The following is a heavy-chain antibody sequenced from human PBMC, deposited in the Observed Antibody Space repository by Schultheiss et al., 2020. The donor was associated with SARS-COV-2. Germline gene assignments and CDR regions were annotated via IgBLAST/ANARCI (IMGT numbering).Heavy chain of an antibody. CDR2: ISAYNGNT. V-gene: IGHV1-18*01. Sequence: GGSLRLSCKASGYTFTSYGISWVRQAPGQGLEWMGWISAYNGNTNYAQKLQGRVTMTTDTSTSTAYMELRSLRSDDTAVYYCAREGGSTSHPYYFDYWGQGTLVTVSS. CDR3: AREGGSTSHPYYFDY. CDR1: GYTFTSYG. J-gene: IGHJ4*02. D-gene: IGHD2-2*01.